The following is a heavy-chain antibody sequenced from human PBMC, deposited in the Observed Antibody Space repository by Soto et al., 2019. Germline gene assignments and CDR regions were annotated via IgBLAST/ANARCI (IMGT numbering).Heavy chain of an antibody. CDR3: ARGDHYDFWSGPSLYYMDV. V-gene: IGHV4-59*01. D-gene: IGHD3-3*01. J-gene: IGHJ6*03. CDR1: GGSISSYY. CDR2: IYYSGST. Sequence: PSETLSLTCTVSGGSISSYYWSWIRQPPGKGLEWIGYIYYSGSTNYNPSLKSRVTISVDTSKNQFSLKLSSVTAADTAVYYCARGDHYDFWSGPSLYYMDVWGKGTTVTVSS.